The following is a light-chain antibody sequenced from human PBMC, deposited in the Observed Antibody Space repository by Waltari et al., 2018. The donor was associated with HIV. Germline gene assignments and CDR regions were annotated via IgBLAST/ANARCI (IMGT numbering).Light chain of an antibody. CDR1: QTIDRW. CDR2: KAS. CDR3: QQYESFSRT. J-gene: IGKJ1*01. Sequence: DIQMTQSPSTLSAFVGDSVTITCRASQTIDRWLAWYQQKPGRAPKRLIYKASNLESGVPSRFRGSGSGTEFNLTISGLQPDYSAIYYCQQYESFSRTFGQGTKVEI. V-gene: IGKV1-5*03.